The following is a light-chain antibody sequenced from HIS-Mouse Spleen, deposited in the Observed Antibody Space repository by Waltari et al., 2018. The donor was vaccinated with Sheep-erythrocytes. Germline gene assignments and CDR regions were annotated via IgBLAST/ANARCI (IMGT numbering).Light chain of an antibody. CDR3: SSYAGSNNWV. CDR1: SSDAGGYNY. CDR2: EVS. J-gene: IGLJ3*02. Sequence: QSALTQPPSASGSPGQSVTIPCTGTSSDAGGYNYVPWYQQPPGKTPKLMIYEVSKRPSGVPDRFSGSKSGNTASLTVSGLQAEDEADYYCSSYAGSNNWVFGGGTKLTVL. V-gene: IGLV2-8*01.